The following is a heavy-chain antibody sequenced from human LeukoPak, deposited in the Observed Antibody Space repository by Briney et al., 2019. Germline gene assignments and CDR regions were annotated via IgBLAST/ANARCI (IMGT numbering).Heavy chain of an antibody. CDR3: ALYLGTL. J-gene: IGHJ4*02. Sequence: PSETLSLTCTVSRVSISSSSYYWGWIRQPPGKGRQLIGSIYFSGSTYYNPSLKSRVNISVDTSTNQFSLSLTSVTAADTAVYYCALYLGTLWGQGTLVTVSS. D-gene: IGHD1-14*01. V-gene: IGHV4-39*01. CDR2: IYFSGST. CDR1: RVSISSSSYY.